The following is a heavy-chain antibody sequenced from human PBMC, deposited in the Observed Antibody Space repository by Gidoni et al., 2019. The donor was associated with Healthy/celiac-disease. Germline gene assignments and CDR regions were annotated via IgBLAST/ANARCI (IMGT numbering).Heavy chain of an antibody. CDR1: GFTFSSYA. CDR2: ISYDGSNK. Sequence: QVQLVESGGGVVQPGRSLRLSCAASGFTFSSYAMHWVRQAPGKGLEWVAVISYDGSNKYYADSVKGRFTISRDNSKNTLYLQMNSLRAEDTAVYYCARDLGAVAGVLGGMDVWGQGTTVTVSS. D-gene: IGHD6-19*01. V-gene: IGHV3-30*01. CDR3: ARDLGAVAGVLGGMDV. J-gene: IGHJ6*02.